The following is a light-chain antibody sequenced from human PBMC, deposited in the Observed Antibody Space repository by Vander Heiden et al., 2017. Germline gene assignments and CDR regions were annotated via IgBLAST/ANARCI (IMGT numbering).Light chain of an antibody. CDR3: AAWDDSLNGPV. V-gene: IGLV1-44*01. J-gene: IGLJ2*01. CDR2: ANN. Sequence: SALTQPLSAGGTPGQRVTVSCSGNTYAIGRHPESWYEQFPGAAHNRNRDANNQQPYSVPDRCAGAKSGTSASLAISALQSEDEATDDGAAWDDSLNGPVFGGGTNVTVL. CDR1: TYAIGRHP.